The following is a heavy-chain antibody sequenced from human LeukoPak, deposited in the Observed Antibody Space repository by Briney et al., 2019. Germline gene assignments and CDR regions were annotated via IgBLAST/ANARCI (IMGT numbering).Heavy chain of an antibody. CDR2: INHSGST. Sequence: SETLSLTCAVYGGSFSGYYWSWIRQPPGKGLEWIGEINHSGSTNYNPSLKSRVTISVDTSKNQFSLKLSSVTAADTAVYYCAGDPNKDAFDIWGQGTMVTVSS. CDR3: AGDPNKDAFDI. J-gene: IGHJ3*02. CDR1: GGSFSGYY. V-gene: IGHV4-34*01. D-gene: IGHD7-27*01.